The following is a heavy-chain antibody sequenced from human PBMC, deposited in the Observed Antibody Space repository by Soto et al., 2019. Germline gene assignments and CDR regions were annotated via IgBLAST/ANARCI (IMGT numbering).Heavy chain of an antibody. J-gene: IGHJ4*02. Sequence: SETLSLTCAVSGGSISSGGYSWNWIRQPPGKGLEWIGYIYYSGSTYYNPSLKSRVTISVDTSKNQFSLKLSSVTAADTAVYYCASRKSSPYFDYWGQGTLVTSPQ. D-gene: IGHD3-10*01. CDR1: GGSISSGGYS. CDR2: IYYSGST. CDR3: ASRKSSPYFDY. V-gene: IGHV4-30-4*08.